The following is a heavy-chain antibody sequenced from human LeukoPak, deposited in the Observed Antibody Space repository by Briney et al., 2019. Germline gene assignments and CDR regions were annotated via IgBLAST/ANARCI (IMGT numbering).Heavy chain of an antibody. CDR1: GYTSTSYG. CDR2: ISAYNGNT. D-gene: IGHD3-10*01. CDR3: ARDLPYGSGSYYNLLDY. J-gene: IGHJ4*02. V-gene: IGHV1-18*01. Sequence: GASVKVSCKASGYTSTSYGISWVRQAPGQGLEWMGWISAYNGNTNYAQKLQGRVTMTTDTSTSTAYMELRSLRSDDTAAYYCARDLPYGSGSYYNLLDYWGQGTLVTVSS.